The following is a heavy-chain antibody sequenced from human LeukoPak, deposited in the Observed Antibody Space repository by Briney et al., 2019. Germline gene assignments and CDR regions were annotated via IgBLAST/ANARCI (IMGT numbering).Heavy chain of an antibody. Sequence: SETLSLTCTVSGGSISSYYWSWIRQPAGKGLEWIGRIYTSGSTNYNPSLKSRVTMSVDTSKNQFSLKLSSVTAADTAVYYCAREQAAAGTLYYYYYGMDVWGQGTTVTVSS. V-gene: IGHV4-4*07. CDR3: AREQAAAGTLYYYYYGMDV. CDR2: IYTSGST. J-gene: IGHJ6*02. CDR1: GGSISSYY. D-gene: IGHD6-13*01.